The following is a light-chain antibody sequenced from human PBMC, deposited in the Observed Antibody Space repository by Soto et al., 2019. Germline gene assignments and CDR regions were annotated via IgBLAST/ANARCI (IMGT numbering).Light chain of an antibody. V-gene: IGKV3-20*01. CDR3: QQYGSSPSIT. CDR2: GAS. CDR1: QSVSSSY. J-gene: IGKJ5*01. Sequence: IVLTQSPGTLSLSPGERATLSCRASQSVSSSYLAWYQQKPGQAPRLLIYGASSRATGIPDRFSGRGSGTDFTLTISRLEPEGFAVYYCQQYGSSPSITFGQGTRLEIK.